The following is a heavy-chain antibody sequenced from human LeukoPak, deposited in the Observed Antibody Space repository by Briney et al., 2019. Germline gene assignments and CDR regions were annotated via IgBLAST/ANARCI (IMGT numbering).Heavy chain of an antibody. CDR3: ARDSGGGYYYDSSGYYAEYFQH. Sequence: ASVKVSCKASGYTFTRYYMHWVRQAPGQGLEWMGWINPNSGGTNYAQKFQGRVTMTRDTSISTAYMELSRLRSDDTAVYYCARDSGGGYYYDSSGYYAEYFQHWGQGTLVTVSS. CDR2: INPNSGGT. D-gene: IGHD3-22*01. J-gene: IGHJ1*01. V-gene: IGHV1-2*02. CDR1: GYTFTRYY.